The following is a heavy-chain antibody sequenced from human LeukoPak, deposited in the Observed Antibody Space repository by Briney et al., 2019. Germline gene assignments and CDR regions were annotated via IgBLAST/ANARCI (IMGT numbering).Heavy chain of an antibody. CDR3: ARLYYDSSGQPFDY. J-gene: IGHJ4*02. CDR1: GGSFSGYY. D-gene: IGHD3-22*01. Sequence: SETLSLTCAVYGGSFSGYYWSWIRQPPGKGLEWIGEINHSGSTNYNPSLQSRVTISVDTSKNQFSLKLSSVTAADTAVYYCARLYYDSSGQPFDYWGQGTLVTVSS. V-gene: IGHV4-34*01. CDR2: INHSGST.